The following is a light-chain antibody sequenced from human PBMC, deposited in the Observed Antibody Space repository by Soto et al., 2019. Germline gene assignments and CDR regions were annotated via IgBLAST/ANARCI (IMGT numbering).Light chain of an antibody. CDR2: GNR. Sequence: QTVVTQPPSVSGAPGQRVTISCTGNNSNLGAGYDVHWYQQLAGAAPKLVIFGNRNRPSGVPERFSGSKSGTSASLAITGLQAEDEADYYCQAYDDSLTAFVFGGGTKLTVL. CDR3: QAYDDSLTAFV. CDR1: NSNLGAGYD. J-gene: IGLJ3*02. V-gene: IGLV1-40*01.